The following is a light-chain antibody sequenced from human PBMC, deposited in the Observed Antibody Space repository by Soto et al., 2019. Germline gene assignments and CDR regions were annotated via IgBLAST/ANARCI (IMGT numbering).Light chain of an antibody. V-gene: IGLV2-14*03. J-gene: IGLJ1*01. CDR3: SSYTTSNTRQIV. Sequence: HGQSITISCTGTSSDVGGYNYVSWYQHHPGKAPKLMIYDVSNRPSGVSNRFSGSKSGNTASLTISGLQPEDEADYYCSSYTTSNTRQIVFGTGTKVTVL. CDR2: DVS. CDR1: SSDVGGYNY.